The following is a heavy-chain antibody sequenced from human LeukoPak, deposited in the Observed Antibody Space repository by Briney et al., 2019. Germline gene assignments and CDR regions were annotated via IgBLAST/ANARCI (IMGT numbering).Heavy chain of an antibody. CDR3: ARGSGYSGRNDY. J-gene: IGHJ4*02. Sequence: SVKVSCKASGGTFSSYAISWVRQAPGQGLGWMGGIIPIFGTANYAQKFQGRVTITTDESTSTAYMELSSLRSEDTAVYYCARGSGYSGRNDYWGQGTLVTVSS. CDR1: GGTFSSYA. D-gene: IGHD5-12*01. CDR2: IIPIFGTA. V-gene: IGHV1-69*05.